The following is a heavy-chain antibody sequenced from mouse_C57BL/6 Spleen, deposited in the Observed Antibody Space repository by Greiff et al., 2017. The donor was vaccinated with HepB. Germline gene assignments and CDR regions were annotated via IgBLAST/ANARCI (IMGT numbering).Heavy chain of an antibody. CDR3: ARKAIYYYGSSYGIDY. D-gene: IGHD1-1*01. Sequence: QVHVKQSGAELMTPGASVKLSCKATGYTFTGYWIEWVKQRPGHGLEWIGEILPGSGSTNYNEKFKGKATFTADTSSNTAYMQLSSLTTEDSAIYYCARKAIYYYGSSYGIDYWGQGTTLTVSS. CDR2: ILPGSGST. V-gene: IGHV1-9*01. J-gene: IGHJ2*01. CDR1: GYTFTGYW.